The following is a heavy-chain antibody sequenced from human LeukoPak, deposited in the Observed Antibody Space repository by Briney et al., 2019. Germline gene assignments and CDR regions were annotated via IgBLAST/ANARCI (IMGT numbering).Heavy chain of an antibody. D-gene: IGHD2-15*01. CDR1: GGSISSGDYY. Sequence: SQTLSLACTVSGGSISSGDYYWSWIRQPPGKGLEWIGYIYYSGSTYYNPSLKSRVTISVDTSKNQFSLKLSSVTAADTAVYYCARGLLLYWYFDLWGRGTLVTVSS. V-gene: IGHV4-30-4*01. J-gene: IGHJ2*01. CDR3: ARGLLLYWYFDL. CDR2: IYYSGST.